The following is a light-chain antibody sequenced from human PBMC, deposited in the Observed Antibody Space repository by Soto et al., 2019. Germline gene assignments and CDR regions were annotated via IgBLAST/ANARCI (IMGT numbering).Light chain of an antibody. CDR1: QGISNW. Sequence: DIQMTQSPSSVSASVGDRVTITCRSSQGISNWLAWYQQKPGKAPKLLIYAASNLQSGVPSRFSGSGSGTDFTLTITTLQPEDFATYYCQQANSFPFTFGHGTQVDIK. V-gene: IGKV1D-12*01. CDR2: AAS. J-gene: IGKJ3*01. CDR3: QQANSFPFT.